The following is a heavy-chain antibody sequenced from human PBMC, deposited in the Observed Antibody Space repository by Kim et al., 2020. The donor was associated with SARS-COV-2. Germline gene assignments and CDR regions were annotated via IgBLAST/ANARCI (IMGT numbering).Heavy chain of an antibody. CDR2: INPNSGGT. D-gene: IGHD3-10*01. CDR1: GYTFTGYY. CDR3: ARLEGWFRENYFDY. J-gene: IGHJ4*02. V-gene: IGHV1-2*06. Sequence: ASVKVSCKASGYTFTGYYMHWVRQAPGQGLEWMGRINPNSGGTNYAQKFQGRVTMTRDTSISTAYMELSRLRSDDTAVYYCARLEGWFRENYFDYWGQGTLVTVSS.